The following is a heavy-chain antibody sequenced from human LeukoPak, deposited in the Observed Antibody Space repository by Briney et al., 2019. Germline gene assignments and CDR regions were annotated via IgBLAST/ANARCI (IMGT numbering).Heavy chain of an antibody. CDR3: AKCILTGYYKGYMDV. D-gene: IGHD3-9*01. J-gene: IGHJ6*03. CDR2: ISGSGGST. CDR1: GFSFSSHG. Sequence: GGSLRLSCAASGFSFSSHGMSWVRPAPGKGLEWVSAISGSGGSTYYADSVKGRFTISRDNSKNTLYLQMNSLRAEDTAVYYCAKCILTGYYKGYMDVWGKGTTVTISS. V-gene: IGHV3-23*01.